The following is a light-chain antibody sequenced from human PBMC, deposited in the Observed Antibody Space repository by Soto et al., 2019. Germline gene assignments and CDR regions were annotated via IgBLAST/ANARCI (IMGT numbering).Light chain of an antibody. Sequence: EIVGTQSPGTLSLSPGERATLSCRASQSVSSRHLAWYQQKPGQAPRLLIYGTSNRATGIPDRFSGSGSGADFSLIISRLEPEDFAVYYCQYYGSSPRTFGQGTKVEIK. V-gene: IGKV3-20*01. CDR2: GTS. CDR3: QYYGSSPRT. CDR1: QSVSSRH. J-gene: IGKJ1*01.